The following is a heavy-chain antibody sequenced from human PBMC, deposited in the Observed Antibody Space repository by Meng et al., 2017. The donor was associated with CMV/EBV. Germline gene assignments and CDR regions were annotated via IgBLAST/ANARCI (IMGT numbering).Heavy chain of an antibody. V-gene: IGHV4-31*02. J-gene: IGHJ5*02. CDR2: IYYSGST. CDR1: ISSGGYY. D-gene: IGHD2-15*01. CDR3: ARDRGCSGGSCPSGWFDP. Sequence: ISSGGYYWSWIRQHPGKGLEWIGYIYYSGSTYYNPSLKSRVTISVDTSKNQFSLKLSSVTAADTAVYYCARDRGCSGGSCPSGWFDPWGQGTRSPSPQ.